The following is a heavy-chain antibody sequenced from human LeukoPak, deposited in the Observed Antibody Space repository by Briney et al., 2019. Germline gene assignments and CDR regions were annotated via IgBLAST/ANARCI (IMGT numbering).Heavy chain of an antibody. CDR2: ISPSGATI. CDR3: ARCRGHSCCFDN. Sequence: GGSLRPSCAASGFTFSDYYMSWIRQAPGKGLEWVSYISPSGATISYTDSVKGRFTTSRDNAKSSLYLQMNSLRAEDTAVYYCARCRGHSCCFDNWGQGTQVTVSS. D-gene: IGHD2-15*01. J-gene: IGHJ4*02. V-gene: IGHV3-11*01. CDR1: GFTFSDYY.